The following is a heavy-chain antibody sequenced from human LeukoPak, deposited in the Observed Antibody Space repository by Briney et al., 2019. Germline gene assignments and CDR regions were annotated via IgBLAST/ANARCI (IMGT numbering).Heavy chain of an antibody. J-gene: IGHJ4*02. D-gene: IGHD1-1*01. CDR1: GFTFSSYD. CDR2: ISYDGSNK. Sequence: GRSLRLSCAASGFTFSSYDMHWVRQAPGKGLEWVALISYDGSNKDYADSVKGRFTISRDNSKNTLYLQMTGLRAEDTAVYYCAKDGESGIQWTQGYFDYWGQGTLVTVSS. CDR3: AKDGESGIQWTQGYFDY. V-gene: IGHV3-30*18.